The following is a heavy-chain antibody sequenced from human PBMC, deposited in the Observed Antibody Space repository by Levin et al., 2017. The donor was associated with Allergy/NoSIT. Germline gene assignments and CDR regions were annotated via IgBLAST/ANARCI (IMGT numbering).Heavy chain of an antibody. J-gene: IGHJ4*02. V-gene: IGHV3-48*02. CDR2: ISTSSNTI. CDR1: GFTLSHYT. CDR3: ARDRTTVASPFDY. D-gene: IGHD4-23*01. Sequence: GGSLRLSCAASGFTLSHYTMNWVRQAPGKGLEWVSYISTSSNTIYYADSVKGRFTISRDNAKNSLYLQMNSLRDEDTAVYYCARDRTTVASPFDYWGQGTLVTVSS.